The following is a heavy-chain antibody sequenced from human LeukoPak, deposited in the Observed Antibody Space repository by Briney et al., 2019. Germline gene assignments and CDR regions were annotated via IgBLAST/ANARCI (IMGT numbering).Heavy chain of an antibody. Sequence: GGSLRLSCAASGFTFSDYYMSWIRQAPGKGLEWVSYISSSGSTIYYADSVKGRFTISRDNAKNSLYLQMNSLRAEDTAVYYCAREEDGDYDVWFDPWGQGTLVTVSS. D-gene: IGHD4-17*01. CDR1: GFTFSDYY. V-gene: IGHV3-11*04. CDR2: ISSSGSTI. J-gene: IGHJ5*02. CDR3: AREEDGDYDVWFDP.